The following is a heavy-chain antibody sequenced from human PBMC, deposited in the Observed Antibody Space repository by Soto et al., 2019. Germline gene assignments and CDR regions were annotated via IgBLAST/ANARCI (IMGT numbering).Heavy chain of an antibody. D-gene: IGHD1-1*01. V-gene: IGHV1-46*03. CDR3: TRVTTAGARNGFDI. J-gene: IGHJ3*02. CDR1: GYSFTSYY. Sequence: QVQLVQSEAEVKKPGASVTVSCKASGYSFTSYYILWVRQAPGQGLEWMGIINPRGGSASYAQKFQGRITMTRDTSTSTVYMELSSLRSEDTAVYYCTRVTTAGARNGFDIWGQGTMVTVSS. CDR2: INPRGGSA.